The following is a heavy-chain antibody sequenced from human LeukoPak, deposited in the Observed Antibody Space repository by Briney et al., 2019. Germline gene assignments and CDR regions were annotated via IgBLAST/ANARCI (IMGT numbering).Heavy chain of an antibody. CDR3: ARVFPSGYGPDAFDI. J-gene: IGHJ3*02. CDR2: IIPILGIA. CDR1: GGTFSSYA. V-gene: IGHV1-69*04. Sequence: GASVKVSCKASGGTFSSYAISWVRQAPGQGLEWMGRIIPILGIANYAQKFQGRVTITADKSTSTAYMELSSLRSEDTAVYYCARVFPSGYGPDAFDIWGQGTLVTVSS. D-gene: IGHD5-12*01.